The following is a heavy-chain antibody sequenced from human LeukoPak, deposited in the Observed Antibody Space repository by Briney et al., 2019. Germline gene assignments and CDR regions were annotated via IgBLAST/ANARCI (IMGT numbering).Heavy chain of an antibody. CDR2: IKQDGSEK. CDR3: AKDGYEATIMTPNWFDP. J-gene: IGHJ5*02. CDR1: GFTFSSYW. D-gene: IGHD5-12*01. Sequence: PGGSLRLSCAASGFTFSSYWMSWVRQAPGKGLEWVANIKQDGSEKYYVDSVKGRFTISRDNAKNSLYLQMNSLRAEDTALYYCAKDGYEATIMTPNWFDPWGQGTLVTVSS. V-gene: IGHV3-7*03.